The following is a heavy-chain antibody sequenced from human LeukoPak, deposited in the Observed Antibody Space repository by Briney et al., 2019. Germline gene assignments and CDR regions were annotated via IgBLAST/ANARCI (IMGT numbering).Heavy chain of an antibody. CDR3: ARSLYGVAALHFDY. CDR2: IYYSGST. Sequence: SETLSLTCTVSGGSISSYYWSWIRQPPGKGLEWIGYIYYSGSTNYNPSLKSRVTISVDTSKNQFSLKLSSVTAADTAVYYCARSLYGVAALHFDYWGQGTLVTVSS. V-gene: IGHV4-59*01. J-gene: IGHJ4*02. CDR1: GGSISSYY. D-gene: IGHD2-15*01.